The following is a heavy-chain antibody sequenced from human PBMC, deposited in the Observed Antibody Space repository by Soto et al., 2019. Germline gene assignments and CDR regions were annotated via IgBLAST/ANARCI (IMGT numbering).Heavy chain of an antibody. D-gene: IGHD2-2*01. J-gene: IGHJ4*02. CDR1: GFTFSSYI. CDR2: ISSSSSYI. Sequence: GGSLRLSCAASGFTFSSYIMNWVRQAPGKGLEWVSSISSSSSYIYYADSVKGRFTISRDNAKNSLYLQMNSLRAEDTAVYYCARPIAYCSSTSCYAGRSAYWGQGTLVTVPS. CDR3: ARPIAYCSSTSCYAGRSAY. V-gene: IGHV3-21*01.